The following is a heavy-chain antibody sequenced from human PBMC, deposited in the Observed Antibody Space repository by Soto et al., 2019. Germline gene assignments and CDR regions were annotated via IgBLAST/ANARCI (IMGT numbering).Heavy chain of an antibody. Sequence: ASVNVSCKASGYTFTSYAMHWVRQAPGQRLEWMGWINAGNGNTKYSQKFQGRVTITRDTSASTAYMELSSLRSEDTAVYYCVSFNYDSWSGYYRPVDYWGQGTLVTVSS. J-gene: IGHJ4*02. D-gene: IGHD3-3*01. CDR3: VSFNYDSWSGYYRPVDY. CDR1: GYTFTSYA. CDR2: INAGNGNT. V-gene: IGHV1-3*01.